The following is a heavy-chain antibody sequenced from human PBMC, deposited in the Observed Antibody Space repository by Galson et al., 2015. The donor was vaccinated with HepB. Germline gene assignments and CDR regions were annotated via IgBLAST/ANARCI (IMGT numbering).Heavy chain of an antibody. Sequence: SLRLSCAASGFTFSSYSMNWVRQAPGKGLEWVSYISSSSSTIYYADSVKGRFTISRDNAKNSLYLQMNSLRAEDTTVYYCAREELGYYDSSGYSSWGQGTLVTVSS. CDR1: GFTFSSYS. CDR2: ISSSSSTI. CDR3: AREELGYYDSSGYSS. D-gene: IGHD3-22*01. J-gene: IGHJ4*02. V-gene: IGHV3-48*04.